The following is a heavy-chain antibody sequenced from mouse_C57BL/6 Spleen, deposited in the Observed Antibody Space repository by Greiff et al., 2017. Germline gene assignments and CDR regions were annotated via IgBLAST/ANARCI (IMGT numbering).Heavy chain of an antibody. CDR1: GYAFSSYW. V-gene: IGHV1-80*01. D-gene: IGHD2-4*01. Sequence: VQLQQSGAELVKPGASVKISCKASGYAFSSYWMNWVKQRPGKGLEWIGEIYPGDGDTNYNGKFKGKATLTADKSSSTAYMQLSSLTSEDSAVYFGAKESHYDYDRDWFAYWGQGTLVTVSA. CDR2: IYPGDGDT. J-gene: IGHJ3*01. CDR3: AKESHYDYDRDWFAY.